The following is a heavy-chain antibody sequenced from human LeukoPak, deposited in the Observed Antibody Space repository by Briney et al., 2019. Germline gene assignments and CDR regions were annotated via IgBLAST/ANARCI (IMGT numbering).Heavy chain of an antibody. CDR1: GFTFSSYS. CDR3: AKNRGAPL. J-gene: IGHJ4*02. D-gene: IGHD2/OR15-2a*01. CDR2: ISSSSSYI. Sequence: PGGSLRLSCAASGFTFSSYSMNWVRQAPGKGLEWVSSISSSSSYIYYADSVKGRFTISRDNSKNTLYLQMSSLRAEDTAIYYCAKNRGAPLWGQGTLVTVSS. V-gene: IGHV3-21*04.